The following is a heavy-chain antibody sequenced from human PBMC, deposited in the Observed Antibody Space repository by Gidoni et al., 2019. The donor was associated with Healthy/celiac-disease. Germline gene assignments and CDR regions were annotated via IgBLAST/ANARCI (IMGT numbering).Heavy chain of an antibody. CDR3: AKDRITMIVDWLIDY. V-gene: IGHV3-23*01. J-gene: IGHJ4*02. CDR1: GFTFSSYA. D-gene: IGHD3-22*01. Sequence: ELQLLESGGVLVQPGGSLRLSCAASGFTFSSYAMSWVRQAPGKGLEWVSAISGSGGSTYYADSVKGRFTVSRDNSKNTLYLQMNSLRAEDTAVYYCAKDRITMIVDWLIDYWGQGTLVTVSA. CDR2: ISGSGGST.